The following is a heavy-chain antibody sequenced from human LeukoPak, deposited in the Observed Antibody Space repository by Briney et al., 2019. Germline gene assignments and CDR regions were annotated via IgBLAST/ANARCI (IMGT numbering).Heavy chain of an antibody. J-gene: IGHJ6*02. Sequence: PGGSLRLSCAASGFTFSSYWMHWVRQAPGKGLVWVSRINSDGSSTSYADSVKGRFTISRDNAKNTLYLQMNSLRAEDTAVYYCGKDWYYYGMDVWGQGTTVTVSS. CDR1: GFTFSSYW. V-gene: IGHV3-74*01. CDR2: INSDGSST. CDR3: GKDWYYYGMDV.